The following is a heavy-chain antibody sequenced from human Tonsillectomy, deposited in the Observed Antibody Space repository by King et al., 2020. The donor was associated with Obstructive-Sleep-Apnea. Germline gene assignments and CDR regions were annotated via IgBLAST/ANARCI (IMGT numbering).Heavy chain of an antibody. CDR3: ASGSSWYVMFDY. CDR2: IYYSGST. D-gene: IGHD6-13*01. V-gene: IGHV4-59*01. J-gene: IGHJ4*02. Sequence: QLQESGPGLVKPSETLSLTCTVSGGSISSYYWSLIRQPPGKGLEWIGSIYYSGSTNYNPSLQSRVTISVDTSKNQFSLKLSSVTAADTAVYYCASGSSWYVMFDYWGQGTLVTVSS. CDR1: GGSISSYY.